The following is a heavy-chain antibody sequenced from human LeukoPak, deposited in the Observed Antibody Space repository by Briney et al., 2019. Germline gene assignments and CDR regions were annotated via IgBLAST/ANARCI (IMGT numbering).Heavy chain of an antibody. D-gene: IGHD4-11*01. CDR1: GFTFSSYS. CDR3: ARSPSVGYSKNAFDI. Sequence: GGSLRLSCAASGFTFSSYSVNWVRQAPGKGLEWVSSISSSSSCIYYADSVKGRFTISRDNAKNSLYLQMNSLRAEDTAVYYCARSPSVGYSKNAFDIWGQGTMVTVSS. J-gene: IGHJ3*02. V-gene: IGHV3-21*01. CDR2: ISSSSSCI.